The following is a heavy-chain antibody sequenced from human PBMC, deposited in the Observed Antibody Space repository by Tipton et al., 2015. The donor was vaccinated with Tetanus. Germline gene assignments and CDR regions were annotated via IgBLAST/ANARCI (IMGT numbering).Heavy chain of an antibody. V-gene: IGHV3-15*01. J-gene: IGHJ4*02. CDR3: SPRPPPYFDHAMALDF. CDR1: GLTFINAW. D-gene: IGHD3-22*01. CDR2: IKSKSDGGTA. Sequence: GSLRLSCAASGLTFINAWMSWVRQAPGKGLECVGRIKSKSDGGTADYAAPVKGRFTISRDDSKNTLYLQMNSLKVEDTAVYYCSPRPPPYFDHAMALDFWGRGALVTVSS.